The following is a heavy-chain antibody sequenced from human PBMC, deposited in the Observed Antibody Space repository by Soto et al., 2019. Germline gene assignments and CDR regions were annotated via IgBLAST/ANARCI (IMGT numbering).Heavy chain of an antibody. CDR2: IYSSGST. V-gene: IGHV4-30-4*01. J-gene: IGHJ4*02. CDR3: ARGGGYDY. D-gene: IGHD3-22*01. CDR1: GVSINSGDDY. Sequence: QVQLQESGPGLVKPSQTLSLTCIVSGVSINSGDDYWSWIRQPPGKGLEWIGYIYSSGSTYYNPSLRRRVTISADTSKNQFSLKLTSVTAAETALYYCARGGGYDYWGQGALVTVSS.